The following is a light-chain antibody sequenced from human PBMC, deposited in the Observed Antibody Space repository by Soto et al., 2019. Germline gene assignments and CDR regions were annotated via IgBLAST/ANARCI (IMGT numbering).Light chain of an antibody. J-gene: IGKJ3*01. Sequence: DIQMTQSPSSLSASVGDRVTITCRASQSISSYLNWYQQKPGKAPKLLIYAASSLQSGVPSRFSGSGSGTDFTLTISSLQTEDFETYYFQQSYSTLTFGPGTKVDIK. CDR1: QSISSY. V-gene: IGKV1-39*01. CDR2: AAS. CDR3: QQSYSTLT.